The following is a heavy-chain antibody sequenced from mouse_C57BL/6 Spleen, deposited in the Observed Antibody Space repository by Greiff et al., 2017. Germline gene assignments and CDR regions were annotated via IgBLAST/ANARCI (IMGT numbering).Heavy chain of an antibody. CDR3: ERPLTGTDWYFDV. J-gene: IGHJ1*03. CDR2: ISSGSSTI. Sequence: EVLLVESGGGLVKPGGSLKLSCAASGFTFSDYGMHWVRQAPAKGLEWVAYISSGSSTIYYADTVQGRFPISRDNAKNTLFLQLPSLRSEDTAMYDCERPLTGTDWYFDVWGTGTTVTVSS. D-gene: IGHD4-1*01. CDR1: GFTFSDYG. V-gene: IGHV5-17*01.